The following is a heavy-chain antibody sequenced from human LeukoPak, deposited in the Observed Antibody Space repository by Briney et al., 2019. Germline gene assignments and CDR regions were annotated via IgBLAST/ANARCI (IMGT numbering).Heavy chain of an antibody. D-gene: IGHD5-18*01. CDR1: GFTFNKYS. J-gene: IGHJ4*02. V-gene: IGHV3-21*01. Sequence: PGGSLRLSCAASGFTFNKYSMNWVRQAPGKGLEWVSSISSSSTYIFYADSVKGRFTISRDNAKNSLYLQMNSLRAEDTAVYYCAKDLVKTAMVRWGFTMDYWGQGTLVTVSS. CDR3: AKDLVKTAMVRWGFTMDY. CDR2: ISSSSTYI.